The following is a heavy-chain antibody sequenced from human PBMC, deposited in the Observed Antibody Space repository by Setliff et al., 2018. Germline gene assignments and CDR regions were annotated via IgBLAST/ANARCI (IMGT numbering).Heavy chain of an antibody. D-gene: IGHD1-26*01. J-gene: IGHJ6*03. V-gene: IGHV1-8*03. Sequence: GASVKVSCKASGYTFTSYDINWVRQATGQGLEWMGWMNPNSGNTGYAQKFQGRVTITRNTSISTAYMELSSLRSEDTAVYYCAGGLSWELLEALGYYYYYMDVWGKGTTVTVSS. CDR3: AGGLSWELLEALGYYYYYMDV. CDR2: MNPNSGNT. CDR1: GYTFTSYD.